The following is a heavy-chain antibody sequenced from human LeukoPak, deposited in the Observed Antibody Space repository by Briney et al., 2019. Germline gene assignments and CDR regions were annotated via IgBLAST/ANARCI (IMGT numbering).Heavy chain of an antibody. CDR3: ARFRRSSTSDGMDV. Sequence: GSLRLSCAASGFTFSNYWMHWVRQAPGKGLVWVSRINSDGSSISYADPVKGRFTISRDNAKNTLYLQMSSLRAEDTAVYYCARFRRSSTSDGMDVWGQGTTVTVSS. CDR1: GFTFSNYW. D-gene: IGHD6-13*01. J-gene: IGHJ6*02. CDR2: INSDGSSI. V-gene: IGHV3-74*01.